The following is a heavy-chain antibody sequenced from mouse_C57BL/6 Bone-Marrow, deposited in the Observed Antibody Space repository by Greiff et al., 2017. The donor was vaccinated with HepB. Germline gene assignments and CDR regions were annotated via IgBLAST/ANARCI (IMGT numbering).Heavy chain of an antibody. D-gene: IGHD1-1*01. CDR1: GFTFSSYA. CDR3: TRDPYYYGSSYSWYFDV. J-gene: IGHJ1*03. CDR2: ISSGGDYI. V-gene: IGHV5-9-1*02. Sequence: EVQLVESGEGLVKPGGSLKLSCAASGFTFSSYAMSWVRQTPEKRLEWVAYISSGGDYIYYADTVKGRFTISRDNARNTLYLQMSSLKSEDTAMYYCTRDPYYYGSSYSWYFDVWGTGTTVTVSS.